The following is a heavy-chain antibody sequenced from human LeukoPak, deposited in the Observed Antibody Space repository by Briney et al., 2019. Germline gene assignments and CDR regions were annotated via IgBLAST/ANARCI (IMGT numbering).Heavy chain of an antibody. J-gene: IGHJ5*02. CDR3: VRESERSGWFDH. CDR2: ISGDGGST. D-gene: IGHD1-26*01. V-gene: IGHV3-43*02. CDR1: GLITDDYA. Sequence: PGGSLRLSCAAPGLITDDYAIHWVRHAPGKGLEWVSLISGDGGSTFYADSVRGRFTISRDNSKNSLSLQMSSLRSEDTALYFCVRESERSGWFDHWGQGTLVTVSS.